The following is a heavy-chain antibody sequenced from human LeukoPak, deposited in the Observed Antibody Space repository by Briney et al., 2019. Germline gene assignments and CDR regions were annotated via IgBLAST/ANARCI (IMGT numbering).Heavy chain of an antibody. D-gene: IGHD6-13*01. CDR1: GFTFSSYA. J-gene: IGHJ6*02. CDR3: AKAPTAGNSYYGTDV. Sequence: GGSLRLSCAASGFTFSSYAMSWVRQAPGKGLEWVSGISSSGGSTSYADSVKGRFTISRDNSKNTLYLQMNSLRAEGTAVYYCAKAPTAGNSYYGTDVWGQGTTVTVSS. V-gene: IGHV3-23*01. CDR2: ISSSGGST.